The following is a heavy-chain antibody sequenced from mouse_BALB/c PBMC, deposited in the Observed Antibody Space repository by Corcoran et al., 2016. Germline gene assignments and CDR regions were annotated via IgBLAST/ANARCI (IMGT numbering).Heavy chain of an antibody. V-gene: IGHV1-84*02. D-gene: IGHD2-4*01. Sequence: QIQLQQSGPELVKPGASVKISCKASGYTFTDYYINWVKQKPGQGLEWIGWIYPGSGNTKYNEKFKGKATLTVDTSSSTAYMQLSSLTSEDTAVYFCARYDYLAWFAYWGQGTLVTVSA. J-gene: IGHJ3*01. CDR1: GYTFTDYY. CDR3: ARYDYLAWFAY. CDR2: IYPGSGNT.